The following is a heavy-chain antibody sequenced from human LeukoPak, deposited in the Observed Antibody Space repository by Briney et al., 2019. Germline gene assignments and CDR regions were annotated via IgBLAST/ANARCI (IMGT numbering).Heavy chain of an antibody. V-gene: IGHV1-46*01. CDR3: ARKKLVGDNAWWFHP. CDR2: INPSGSST. CDR1: GYSFTSYY. J-gene: IGHJ5*02. Sequence: ASVKVSCKASGYSFTSYYMHWVRQAPGQGLEWMGLINPSGSSTTYAQKFQGRVTMTRDMFTSTDYMELSSLRSEDTAVYYCARKKLVGDNAWWFHPWGQGTLVTVSS. D-gene: IGHD1-26*01.